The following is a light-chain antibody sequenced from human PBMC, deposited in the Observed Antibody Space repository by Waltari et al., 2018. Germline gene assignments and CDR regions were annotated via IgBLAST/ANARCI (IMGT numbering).Light chain of an antibody. V-gene: IGLV3-21*02. CDR3: QVWDSSSNHAV. J-gene: IGLJ2*01. CDR1: SIAPKS. CDR2: DDS. Sequence: SYLLTQPASVSVAPRQTATITCGGKSIAPKSVPWYQQKAGQTPVLVVYDDSKRPSGVPERFSGSNSGNTATLTISRVEDGDEADYYCQVWDSSSNHAVFGGGTKLTVL.